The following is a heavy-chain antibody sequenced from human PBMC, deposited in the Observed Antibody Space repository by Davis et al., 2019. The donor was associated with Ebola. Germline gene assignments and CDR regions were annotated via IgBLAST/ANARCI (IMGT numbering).Heavy chain of an antibody. D-gene: IGHD3-3*01. J-gene: IGHJ3*02. V-gene: IGHV1-46*01. CDR2: INPSGGST. CDR3: ARENFGAFDI. CDR1: GYTFTSYY. Sequence: ASVKVSCKASGYTFTSYYMHWVRQAPGQGLEWMGIINPSGGSTSYAQKFQGRVTITADESTSTAYMELSSLRSEDTAVYYCARENFGAFDIWGQGTMVTVSS.